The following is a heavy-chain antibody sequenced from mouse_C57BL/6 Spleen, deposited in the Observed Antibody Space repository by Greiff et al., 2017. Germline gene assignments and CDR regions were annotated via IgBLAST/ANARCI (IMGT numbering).Heavy chain of an antibody. CDR2: ISSGSSTI. D-gene: IGHD1-1*01. CDR1: GFTFSDYG. J-gene: IGHJ4*01. V-gene: IGHV5-17*01. Sequence: EVQGVESGGGLVKPGGSLKLSCAASGFTFSDYGMHWVRQDPEKGLEWVAYISSGSSTIYYADKVKGQFTISRDNAKNTPFLQMTSLRSEDTAMYYCASGYYYGDYYALDYWGQGTSVTVSS. CDR3: ASGYYYGDYYALDY.